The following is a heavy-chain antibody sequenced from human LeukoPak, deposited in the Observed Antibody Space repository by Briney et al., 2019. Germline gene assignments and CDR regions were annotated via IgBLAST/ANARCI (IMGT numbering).Heavy chain of an antibody. CDR3: TRGGSANFDY. Sequence: GGSLRLSCAASGFTFSSNWMHWVRQAQGKGLVWVSRINNDGTSTTYAESVEGRFTISRDNAKNTLYLQMNSLRAEDTAVYYCTRGGSANFDYWGQGSLVTVSS. CDR2: INNDGTST. D-gene: IGHD3-16*01. CDR1: GFTFSSNW. J-gene: IGHJ4*02. V-gene: IGHV3-74*01.